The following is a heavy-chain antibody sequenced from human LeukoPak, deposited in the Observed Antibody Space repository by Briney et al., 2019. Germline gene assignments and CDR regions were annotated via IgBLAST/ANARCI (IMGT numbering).Heavy chain of an antibody. D-gene: IGHD6-19*01. J-gene: IGHJ4*02. CDR2: IYYSGST. Sequence: SQTLSLTCTVSGGSISSGGYHWSWIRQHPGKGLEWIGYIYYSGSTYYNPSLKSRVTISVDTSKNQFSLKLSSVTAADTAVYYCARAQYSSGWYFDYWGQGTLVTVSS. CDR3: ARAQYSSGWYFDY. V-gene: IGHV4-31*03. CDR1: GGSISSGGYH.